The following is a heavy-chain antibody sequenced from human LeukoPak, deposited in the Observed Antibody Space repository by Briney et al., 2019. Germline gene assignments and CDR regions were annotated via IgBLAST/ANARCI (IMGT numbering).Heavy chain of an antibody. Sequence: ASVKVSCKASGYTFTSYGISWVRQAPGQGLEWMGRIIPILGIANYAQKFQGRVTITADKSTSTAYMELRSLRSDDTAVYYCARVGEYCSGESCFDYWGQGTLVTVSS. CDR2: IIPILGIA. D-gene: IGHD2-15*01. V-gene: IGHV1-69*04. CDR3: ARVGEYCSGESCFDY. CDR1: GYTFTSYG. J-gene: IGHJ4*02.